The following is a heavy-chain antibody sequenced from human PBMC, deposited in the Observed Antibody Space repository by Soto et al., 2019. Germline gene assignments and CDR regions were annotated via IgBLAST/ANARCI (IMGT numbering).Heavy chain of an antibody. CDR1: GSIFSGYG. D-gene: IGHD3-3*01. J-gene: IGHJ4*02. CDR3: ARDGVDRTVFFGYFDY. CDR2: IRYDGSNI. Sequence: QVQLVESGGGVVQPGRSLRLSCAASGSIFSGYGMHWVRQAPGKGLEWVAVIRYDGSNIYYAESVKGRFTISRDNSKNTLYLQMNSLRAEDTAVYYCARDGVDRTVFFGYFDYWGQGALVTVSS. V-gene: IGHV3-33*01.